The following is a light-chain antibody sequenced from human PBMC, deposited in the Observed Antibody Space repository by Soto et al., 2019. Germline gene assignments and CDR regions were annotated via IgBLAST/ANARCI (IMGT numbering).Light chain of an antibody. CDR1: QSVDND. CDR3: QQYNNWPLT. J-gene: IGKJ4*01. CDR2: DAS. V-gene: IGKV3D-15*01. Sequence: RVITQSPGTLSVSPGDRATLSCRAIQSVDNDLAWYQQKPGQPPRLLIYDASTRATGIPARFSGSQSGTEFTLTISSLLSEDFAVYSCQQYNNWPLTFGGGTKVDIK.